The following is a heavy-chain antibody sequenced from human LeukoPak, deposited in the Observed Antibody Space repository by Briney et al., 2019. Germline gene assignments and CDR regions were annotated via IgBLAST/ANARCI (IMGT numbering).Heavy chain of an antibody. CDR2: MNPYSGKS. V-gene: IGHV1-8*01. CDR1: GYTFTSHD. Sequence: GASVKVSCKASGYTFTSHDINWVRQVPGQGLEWMGWMNPYSGKSGFAQKFQDRVTMTSSTSASTAYMEVSSLRPEDTAVYYWVRGLWGSGIYWGEGTLVTVAS. D-gene: IGHD7-27*01. CDR3: VRGLWGSGIY. J-gene: IGHJ4*02.